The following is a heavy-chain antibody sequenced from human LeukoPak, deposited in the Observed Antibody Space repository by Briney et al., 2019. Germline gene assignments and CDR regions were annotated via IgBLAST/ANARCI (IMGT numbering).Heavy chain of an antibody. V-gene: IGHV4-39*01. D-gene: IGHD3-9*01. J-gene: IGHJ2*01. CDR2: INYSGRT. CDR1: DDSINNDRYF. Sequence: SETLSLTCSISDDSINNDRYFWAWIRQPPGKGLEWIASINYSGRTYYNPSLNSRLIISVDTAKRQFSLKLSSVTAADTAVYYCARQYSDILTGYHRGELYWYFDLWGRGTLVTVSS. CDR3: ARQYSDILTGYHRGELYWYFDL.